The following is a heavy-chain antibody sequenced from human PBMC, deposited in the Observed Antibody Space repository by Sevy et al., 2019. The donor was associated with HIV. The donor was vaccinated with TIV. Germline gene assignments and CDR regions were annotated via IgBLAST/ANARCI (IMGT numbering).Heavy chain of an antibody. D-gene: IGHD3-16*01. CDR3: ARDLTPLMITFGGVMAPSLNWFDP. CDR2: INPNSGGT. V-gene: IGHV1-2*06. CDR1: GYTFTGYY. Sequence: ASVKVSCKASGYTFTGYYMHWVRQAPGQGLEWMGRINPNSGGTNYAQKFQGRVTMTRDTSISTAYMELSRLRSDDTAVYYCARDLTPLMITFGGVMAPSLNWFDPWGQRTLVTVSS. J-gene: IGHJ5*02.